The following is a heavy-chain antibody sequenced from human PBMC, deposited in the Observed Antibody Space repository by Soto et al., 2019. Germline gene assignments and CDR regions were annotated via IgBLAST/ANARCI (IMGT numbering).Heavy chain of an antibody. CDR3: AKDTGITGTSAPGSDFDY. V-gene: IGHV1-18*01. J-gene: IGHJ4*02. Sequence: ASVKVSCKASGYTFTSYGISWVLQAPGQGLEWMGWISAYNGNTNYAQKLQGRVTMTTDTSTSTAYMELRSLRAEDTALYYCAKDTGITGTSAPGSDFDYWGQGTLVTVSS. D-gene: IGHD1-7*01. CDR2: ISAYNGNT. CDR1: GYTFTSYG.